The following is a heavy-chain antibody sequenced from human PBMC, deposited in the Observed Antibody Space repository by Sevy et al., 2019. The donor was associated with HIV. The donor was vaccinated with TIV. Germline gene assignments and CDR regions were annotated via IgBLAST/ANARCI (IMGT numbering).Heavy chain of an antibody. D-gene: IGHD1-26*01. Sequence: SQTISLTCAISGDSVSSNSAAWNWIRQSPSRGLEWLGRTYYRSKWYNDYAVSVKSRITINPDTSKNEFSLQLNSVTPEDTAVYYCARAKYSTNQYYYYGMDVWGHGTTVTVSS. CDR2: TYYRSKWYN. V-gene: IGHV6-1*01. CDR1: GDSVSSNSAA. J-gene: IGHJ6*02. CDR3: ARAKYSTNQYYYYGMDV.